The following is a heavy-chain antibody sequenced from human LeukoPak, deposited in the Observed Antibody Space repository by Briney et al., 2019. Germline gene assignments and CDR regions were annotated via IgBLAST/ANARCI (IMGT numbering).Heavy chain of an antibody. D-gene: IGHD3-10*01. V-gene: IGHV3-7*01. CDR2: IRKDGGDK. CDR1: GFTFSDCS. Sequence: GGSLRLSCAASGFTFSDCSMSWVRQAPGKGLEWVASIRKDGGDKHYVDSVKGRFTVSRDYAKTSLYLQMNSLRAEDTAVYYCLQYDSGNPWGQGTLVTVSS. CDR3: LQYDSGNP. J-gene: IGHJ5*02.